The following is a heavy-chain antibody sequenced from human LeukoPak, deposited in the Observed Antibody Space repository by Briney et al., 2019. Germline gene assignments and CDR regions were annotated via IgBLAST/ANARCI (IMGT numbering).Heavy chain of an antibody. CDR2: ISYDGSNK. CDR1: GFTFSSYG. Sequence: GGSLRLSCAASGFTFSSYGMHWVRQAPGKGLEWVAVISYDGSNKYYADSVKGRFTISRDNSKNALYLQMNSLRAEDTAVYYCAKFDYYGSGSQDYWGQGTLVTVSS. CDR3: AKFDYYGSGSQDY. J-gene: IGHJ4*02. V-gene: IGHV3-30*18. D-gene: IGHD3-10*01.